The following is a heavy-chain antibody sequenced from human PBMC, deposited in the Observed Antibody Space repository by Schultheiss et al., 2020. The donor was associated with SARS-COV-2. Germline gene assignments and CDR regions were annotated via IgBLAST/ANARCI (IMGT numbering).Heavy chain of an antibody. J-gene: IGHJ4*02. CDR1: GFTFSSYG. V-gene: IGHV3-33*06. CDR3: AKAQWELHGGCFDY. Sequence: GGSLRLSCAASGFTFSSYGMHWVRQAPGKGLEWVAVIWYDGSNKYYADSVKGRFTISRDNSKNTLYLQMNSLRAEDTAVYYCAKAQWELHGGCFDYWGQGTLVTVSS. CDR2: IWYDGSNK. D-gene: IGHD1-26*01.